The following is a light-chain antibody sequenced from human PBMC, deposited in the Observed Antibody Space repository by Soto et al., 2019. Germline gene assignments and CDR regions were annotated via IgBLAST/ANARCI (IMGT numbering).Light chain of an antibody. CDR1: SSDVGGYNF. CDR2: EVS. J-gene: IGLJ2*01. CDR3: TSYAGSNIPVV. Sequence: QSALTQPPSASGSPGQSVTISCTGTSSDVGGYNFVSWYQQHPGKAPKLMIYEVSKRPSGVPDRFSGSKSGNTASLTVSGLQADDEADYYCTSYAGSNIPVVFGGGPKLTVL. V-gene: IGLV2-8*01.